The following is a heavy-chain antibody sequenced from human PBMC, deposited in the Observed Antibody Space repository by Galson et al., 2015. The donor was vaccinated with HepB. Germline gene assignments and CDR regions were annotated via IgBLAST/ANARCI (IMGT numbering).Heavy chain of an antibody. D-gene: IGHD6-13*01. CDR1: GFTFSGSA. Sequence: SLRLSCAASGFTFSGSAIHWVRQASGKGPEWIGHIRSKATNYAAIYVASLKGRISISRDDSKNMAYLHMRSLKTDDTAVYYCVRSGDFSGYSSRWGQGTLVTVSS. V-gene: IGHV3-73*01. CDR2: IRSKATNYAA. J-gene: IGHJ4*02. CDR3: VRSGDFSGYSSR.